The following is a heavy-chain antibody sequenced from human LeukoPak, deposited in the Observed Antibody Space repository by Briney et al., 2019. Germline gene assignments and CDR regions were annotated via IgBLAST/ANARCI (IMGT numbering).Heavy chain of an antibody. D-gene: IGHD6-13*01. J-gene: IGHJ3*02. CDR2: INPNSGGT. Sequence: ASVKVSCKASGYTFTSYGISWVRRAPGQGLEWMGWINPNSGGTNYAQKFQGRVTMTRDTSISTAYMELSRLRSDDTAVYYCASRPYSSSWSYAFDIWGQGTMVTVSS. CDR3: ASRPYSSSWSYAFDI. V-gene: IGHV1-2*02. CDR1: GYTFTSYG.